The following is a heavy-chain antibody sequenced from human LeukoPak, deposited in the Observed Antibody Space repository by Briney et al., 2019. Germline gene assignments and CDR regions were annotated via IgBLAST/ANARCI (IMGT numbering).Heavy chain of an antibody. CDR2: INHSGST. D-gene: IGHD5-18*01. J-gene: IGHJ6*03. V-gene: IGHV4-34*01. Sequence: PSETLSLTCAVYGGSFSGYYWSWIRQPPGKGLEWIGEINHSGSTNYNPSLKSRVTISVDTSKNQFSLKLSSVPAADTAVYYCARGGSYGYYYYYYMDVWGKGTTVTVSS. CDR1: GGSFSGYY. CDR3: ARGGSYGYYYYYYMDV.